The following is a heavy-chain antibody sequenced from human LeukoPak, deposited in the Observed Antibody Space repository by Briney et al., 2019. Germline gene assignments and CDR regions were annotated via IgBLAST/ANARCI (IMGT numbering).Heavy chain of an antibody. CDR1: EYTFSGYY. Sequence: ASVKVSCKASEYTFSGYYIHWVRQAPGQGLQWMGGINPNSGDTNYAEKFQGRVTMTGNTSITTAYMELSGLRSDDTAVYYCALTGSYHGRWGQGTLVTVSS. J-gene: IGHJ4*02. CDR3: ALTGSYHGR. V-gene: IGHV1-2*02. D-gene: IGHD1-26*01. CDR2: INPNSGDT.